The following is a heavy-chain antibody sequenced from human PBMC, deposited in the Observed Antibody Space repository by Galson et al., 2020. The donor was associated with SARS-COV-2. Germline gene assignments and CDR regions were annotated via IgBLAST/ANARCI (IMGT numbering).Heavy chain of an antibody. CDR3: ATGAVAGTGD. J-gene: IGHJ4*02. D-gene: IGHD6-19*01. CDR2: IHTGGST. V-gene: IGHV4-61*02. Sequence: SETLSLTCTVSGGSISSINYYWSWIRQPAGKGLEWIGRIHTGGSTNYNPSLRSRVTISIDRSKNQFSLEMTSLTAADTAVYYCATGAVAGTGDWGQGTLVTGSS. CDR1: GGSISSINYY.